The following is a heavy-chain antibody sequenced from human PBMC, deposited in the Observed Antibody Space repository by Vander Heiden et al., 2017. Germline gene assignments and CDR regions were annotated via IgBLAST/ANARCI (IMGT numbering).Heavy chain of an antibody. D-gene: IGHD4-4*01. V-gene: IGHV4-34*01. CDR2: INHSGST. CDR3: AIGDSNLNWFDP. CDR1: GGSFSGYY. J-gene: IGHJ5*02. Sequence: QVQLQQWGAGLLKPSETLSLTCAVYGGSFSGYYWSWIRQPPGKGLEWIGEINHSGSTNYNPALKSRVTISVDTSKNQFSLKLRSVTAADTAVYYCAIGDSNLNWFDPWGQGTLVTVSS.